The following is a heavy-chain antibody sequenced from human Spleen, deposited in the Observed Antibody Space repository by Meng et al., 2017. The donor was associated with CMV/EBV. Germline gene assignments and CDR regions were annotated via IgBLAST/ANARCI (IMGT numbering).Heavy chain of an antibody. D-gene: IGHD2-2*01. J-gene: IGHJ6*02. CDR3: AKGGDCGSISCYVDYHYYYGIDV. V-gene: IGHV3-9*01. CDR1: GFTFDDYG. Sequence: SLKISCAASGFTFDDYGMSWVRQAPGKGLEWVSGISWTSDIIGYADSVRGRFSISRDNAGNSLYLQMNSLRPDDTALFYCAKGGDCGSISCYVDYHYYYGIDVWGQGTTVTVSS. CDR2: ISWTSDII.